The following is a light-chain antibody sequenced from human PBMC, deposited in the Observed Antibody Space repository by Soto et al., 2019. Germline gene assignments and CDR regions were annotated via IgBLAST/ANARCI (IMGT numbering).Light chain of an antibody. J-gene: IGKJ3*01. Sequence: EIVLTQSPGTLSLSPGERATLSCRASESASDSYLAWYQQKPGQAPRLLIYASSRATGIPDRFSGSGSGTDFTLSISRLEPEDFAVYYCQHYGTSALFGPGTKVEIK. CDR1: ESASDSY. CDR3: QHYGTSAL. V-gene: IGKV3-20*01. CDR2: AS.